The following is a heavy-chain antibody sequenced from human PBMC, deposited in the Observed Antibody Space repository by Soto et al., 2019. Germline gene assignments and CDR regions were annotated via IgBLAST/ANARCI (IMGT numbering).Heavy chain of an antibody. D-gene: IGHD1-26*01. Sequence: PGGSLRLSCAASGFTFSSYSMNWVRQAPGKGLEWVSSISSSSSYIYYADSVKGRFTISRDNAKNSLYLQMNSLRAEDTAVYYCARGAKLRIWYYFDYWGQGTLVTVSS. CDR1: GFTFSSYS. V-gene: IGHV3-21*01. CDR2: ISSSSSYI. CDR3: ARGAKLRIWYYFDY. J-gene: IGHJ4*02.